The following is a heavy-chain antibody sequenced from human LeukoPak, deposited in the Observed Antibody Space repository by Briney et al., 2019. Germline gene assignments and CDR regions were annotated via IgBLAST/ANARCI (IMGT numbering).Heavy chain of an antibody. Sequence: PGGSLRLSCAASGFTYTDYWMTWIRQSPEKGLEWAAHISNDGSVTYYGESVKGRFTISRDNAKNSVYLQMNNLRVEDTAVYYCAVEAANYWGQGTVVTVSS. V-gene: IGHV3-7*01. CDR3: AVEAANY. CDR2: ISNDGSVT. J-gene: IGHJ4*02. D-gene: IGHD1-26*01. CDR1: GFTYTDYW.